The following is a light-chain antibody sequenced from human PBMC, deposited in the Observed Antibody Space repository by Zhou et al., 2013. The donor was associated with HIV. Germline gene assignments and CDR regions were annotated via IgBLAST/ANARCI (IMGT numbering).Light chain of an antibody. J-gene: IGKJ4*01. CDR1: QSVSSY. Sequence: EIVLTQSPATLSLSPGERATLSCRASQSVSSYLAWYQQKPGQAPRLLIYDASNRATGIPARFSGSGSGTDFTLTISSLEPEDFAVYYCQQYNKWPLTFGGGTNVEIK. CDR3: QQYNKWPLT. CDR2: DAS. V-gene: IGKV3-11*01.